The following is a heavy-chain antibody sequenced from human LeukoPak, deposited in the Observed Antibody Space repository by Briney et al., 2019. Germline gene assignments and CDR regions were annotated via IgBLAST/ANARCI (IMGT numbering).Heavy chain of an antibody. CDR3: ARHEVVPAARYYYYGMDV. J-gene: IGHJ6*02. D-gene: IGHD2-2*01. V-gene: IGHV4-39*01. Sequence: SETLSLTCTVSGGSISSSSYYWGWIRQPPGKGLEWIGSIYYSGSTYYNPSLKSRVTISVDTSKNQFSLKLSSVTAADTAVYYCARHEVVPAARYYYYGMDVWGQGTTVTVSS. CDR2: IYYSGST. CDR1: GGSISSSSYY.